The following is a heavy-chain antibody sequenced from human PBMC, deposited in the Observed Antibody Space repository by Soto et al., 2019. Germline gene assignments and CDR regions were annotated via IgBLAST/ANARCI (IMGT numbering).Heavy chain of an antibody. D-gene: IGHD3-10*01. CDR2: IYYSGST. Sequence: QLQLQESGPGLVKPSETLSLTCTVSGGSISSSSYYWGWIRQPPGKGLEWIGSIYYSGSTYYNPSLKSRVTISVDTSKNQFSLKLSSVTAADTAVYYCASLLSENWFDPWGQGTLVTVSS. CDR1: GGSISSSSYY. J-gene: IGHJ5*02. V-gene: IGHV4-39*01. CDR3: ASLLSENWFDP.